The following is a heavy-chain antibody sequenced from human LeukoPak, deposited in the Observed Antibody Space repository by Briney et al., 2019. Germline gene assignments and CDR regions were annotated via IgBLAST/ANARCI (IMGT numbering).Heavy chain of an antibody. J-gene: IGHJ4*02. D-gene: IGHD1-26*01. CDR3: ARVFSGSFRFDY. CDR1: GYTFTGYY. V-gene: IGHV1-2*02. Sequence: ASVKVSCKASGYTFTGYYMHWVRQAPGQGLEWMGWINPNSGGTNYAQKFQGRVTMTRDTSISTAYMELSRLRSDDTAVYHCARVFSGSFRFDYWGQGTLVTVSS. CDR2: INPNSGGT.